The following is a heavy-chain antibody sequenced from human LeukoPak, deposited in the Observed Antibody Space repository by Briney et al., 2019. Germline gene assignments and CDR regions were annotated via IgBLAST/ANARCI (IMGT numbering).Heavy chain of an antibody. V-gene: IGHV4-4*07. CDR3: ARSQYDFWSGDFDCNWFDP. Sequence: SETLSLTCTVSGGSISSYYWSWIRQPAGKGLEWIGRIYTSGSTNYNPSLKSRVTMSVDTSKNQFSLKLSSVTAADTAVYYCARSQYDFWSGDFDCNWFDPWGQGTLVTVSS. CDR2: IYTSGST. D-gene: IGHD3-3*01. J-gene: IGHJ5*02. CDR1: GGSISSYY.